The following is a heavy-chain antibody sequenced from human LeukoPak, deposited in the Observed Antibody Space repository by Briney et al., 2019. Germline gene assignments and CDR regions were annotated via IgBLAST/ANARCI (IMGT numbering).Heavy chain of an antibody. CDR2: IYHSGST. D-gene: IGHD1-7*01. CDR1: GYSISSGYY. CDR3: ARVRPGTTDFDY. Sequence: SETLSLTCAVSGYSISSGYYWGWIRQPPRKGLEWIGSIYHSGSTYYNPSLKSRVTISVDTSKNQFSLKLSSVTAADTAVYYCARVRPGTTDFDYWGQGTLVTVSS. V-gene: IGHV4-38-2*01. J-gene: IGHJ4*02.